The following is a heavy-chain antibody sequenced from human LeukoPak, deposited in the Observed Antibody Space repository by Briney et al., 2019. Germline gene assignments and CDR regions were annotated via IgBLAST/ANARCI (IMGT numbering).Heavy chain of an antibody. Sequence: GGCLRLSCVASGFTFTTYWMSWVRQAPGKGLEWVANIDQNGNEKYYVDSVKGRFTISRDNAKNSLYLQMNSLRVEDTAMYFCARGGNQFDPWGQGTLSPSPQ. CDR2: IDQNGNEK. CDR1: GFTFTTYW. CDR3: ARGGNQFDP. V-gene: IGHV3-7*03. J-gene: IGHJ5*02.